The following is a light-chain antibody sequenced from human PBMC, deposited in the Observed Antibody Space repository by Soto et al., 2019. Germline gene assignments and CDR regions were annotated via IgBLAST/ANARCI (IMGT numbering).Light chain of an antibody. J-gene: IGLJ3*02. Sequence: SYELTQPPSVSVSPGQTARITCSGAALPRQYAHWYQQKPGQAPMLVIYKDTERPSGIPERFSGSRSGTAITLTISGVQADDEGDYFCQSADSSGPYLLFGGGTKLTV. CDR1: ALPRQY. CDR2: KDT. V-gene: IGLV3-25*03. CDR3: QSADSSGPYLL.